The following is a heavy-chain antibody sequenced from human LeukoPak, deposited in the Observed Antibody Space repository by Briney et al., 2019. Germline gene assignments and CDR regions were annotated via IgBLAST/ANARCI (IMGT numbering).Heavy chain of an antibody. J-gene: IGHJ4*02. CDR2: IKQDGHEE. Sequence: GGSLRLSCAAYAFTFSSYWMSWVRQAPGKGLEWVANIKQDGHEESYVDSVKGRFTISRDNAKNSLYLQMNSLRVDDTAVYYCSRDPPTKSYGSGTYDYWGQGTLVTVSS. CDR1: AFTFSSYW. V-gene: IGHV3-7*01. CDR3: SRDPPTKSYGSGTYDY. D-gene: IGHD3-10*01.